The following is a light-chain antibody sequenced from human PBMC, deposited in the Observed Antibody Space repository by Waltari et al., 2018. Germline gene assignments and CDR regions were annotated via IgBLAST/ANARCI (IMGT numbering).Light chain of an antibody. CDR1: QSVSLSY. CDR2: ATF. Sequence: EFVLTQSPGTLSLSPGETATLSCRASQSVSLSYLGWYQQKPGQVPRLLIYATFNRATGIPDRFSGSGSGTDFTLTIRRLEPEDFAVYYCQQLGWFGGGTKVEIK. CDR3: QQLGW. J-gene: IGKJ4*02. V-gene: IGKV3-20*01.